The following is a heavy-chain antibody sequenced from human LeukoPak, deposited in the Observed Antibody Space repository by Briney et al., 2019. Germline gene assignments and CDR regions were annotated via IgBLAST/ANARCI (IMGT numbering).Heavy chain of an antibody. CDR1: GFTFSSYW. Sequence: GGSLRLSCAASGFTFSSYWMSWVRQAPGKGLEWVSSISSSSSYIYYADSVKGRFTISRDNAKNSLYLQMNSLRAEDTAVYYCARDRGIVVVPAAPLDVWGQGTTVTVSS. J-gene: IGHJ6*02. V-gene: IGHV3-21*01. CDR3: ARDRGIVVVPAAPLDV. D-gene: IGHD2-2*01. CDR2: ISSSSSYI.